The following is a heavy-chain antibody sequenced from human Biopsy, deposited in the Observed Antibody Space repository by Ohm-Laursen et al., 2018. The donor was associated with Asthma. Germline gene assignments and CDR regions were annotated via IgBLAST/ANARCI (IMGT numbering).Heavy chain of an antibody. J-gene: IGHJ1*01. CDR1: GFTFGDYW. CDR3: ARTFHFWSPYHAEHYQL. V-gene: IGHV3-7*01. Sequence: GSLRLSCAASGFTFGDYWMSWVRQVPGKGLEWVANIKHDGTEKNHVDSLKGRFTISRDNAKNSLYLQMNSLRAEDTAAYYCARTFHFWSPYHAEHYQLWGQGTLVTVPS. CDR2: IKHDGTEK. D-gene: IGHD3-3*02.